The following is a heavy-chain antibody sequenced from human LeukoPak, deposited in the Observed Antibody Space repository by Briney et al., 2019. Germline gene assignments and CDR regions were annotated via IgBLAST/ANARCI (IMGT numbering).Heavy chain of an antibody. V-gene: IGHV1-18*01. D-gene: IGHD3-22*01. Sequence: ASVKVSCKASGYTFTSYGISWVRQAPGQGLEWMGWISAYNGNTNYAQKLQGRVTMTTDTSMSTAYMELRSLRSDDTAVYYCARSLGDSSGYYPTGYYYYYMDVWGKGTTVTVSS. CDR1: GYTFTSYG. J-gene: IGHJ6*03. CDR2: ISAYNGNT. CDR3: ARSLGDSSGYYPTGYYYYYMDV.